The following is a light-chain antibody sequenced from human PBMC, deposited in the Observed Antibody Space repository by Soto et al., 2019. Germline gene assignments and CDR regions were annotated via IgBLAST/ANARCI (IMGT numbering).Light chain of an antibody. Sequence: QSALTQPASVSGSPGQSIDISCTGTSSDVGGSDFVSWYQHHPGKAPKLIIHDVNNRPSGVSARFSGSKSGNTASLTISGLQAEDEADYFCSSYTTGNTPYVFGAGTKVTVL. V-gene: IGLV2-14*03. J-gene: IGLJ1*01. CDR3: SSYTTGNTPYV. CDR2: DVN. CDR1: SSDVGGSDF.